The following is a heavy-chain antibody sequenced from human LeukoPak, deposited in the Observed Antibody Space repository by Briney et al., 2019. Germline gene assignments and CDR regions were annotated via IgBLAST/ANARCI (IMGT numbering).Heavy chain of an antibody. J-gene: IGHJ6*03. Sequence: GGSLRLSCAASGFTFSSYAMSWVRQAPGKGLEWVSAISGSGGSTYYADSVKGRFTISRDNSKNTLYLQMNSLRAEDTAVYYCAKVKVGATTYYYYYMDVWGKGTTVTVSS. D-gene: IGHD1-26*01. V-gene: IGHV3-23*01. CDR2: ISGSGGST. CDR3: AKVKVGATTYYYYYMDV. CDR1: GFTFSSYA.